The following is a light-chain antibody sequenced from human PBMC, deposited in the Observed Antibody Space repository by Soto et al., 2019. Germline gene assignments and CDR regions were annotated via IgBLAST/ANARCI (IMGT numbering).Light chain of an antibody. CDR3: QQYQNWLALT. CDR1: QSVSSY. V-gene: IGKV3-15*01. CDR2: GAS. Sequence: EIVLTQSPATLSLSPGERATLSCRASQSVSSYLAWYQQKPGQASRPLIYGASTRATGIPARFSGSGSGTEFSLTISTLQSEDSAVYCCQQYQNWLALTLGGGIKVDI. J-gene: IGKJ4*01.